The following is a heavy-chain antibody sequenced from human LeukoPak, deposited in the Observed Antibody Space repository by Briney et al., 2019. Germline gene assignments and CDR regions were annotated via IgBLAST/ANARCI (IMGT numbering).Heavy chain of an antibody. D-gene: IGHD2-21*02. CDR3: ARDRTYCGGDCYEPSYYYYGMDV. CDR2: IIPIFGTA. V-gene: IGHV1-69*13. CDR1: GGTFSSYA. J-gene: IGHJ6*04. Sequence: GASVKVSCKASGGTFSSYAISWVRQAPGQGLELMGGIIPIFGTANYAQKFQGRVTITADESTSTAYMELSSLRSEETAVYYCARDRTYCGGDCYEPSYYYYGMDVWGKGTTVTVSS.